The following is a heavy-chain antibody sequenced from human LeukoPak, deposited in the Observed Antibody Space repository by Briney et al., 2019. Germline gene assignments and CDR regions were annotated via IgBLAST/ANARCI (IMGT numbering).Heavy chain of an antibody. V-gene: IGHV1-2*02. Sequence: ASVKVSCKASGYTFTSYYMHWVRQAPGQGLEWMGWINPNSGGTNYTQSFQGRVTMTRDTSISTAYMELSRLRPDDTALYYCARAGYSSSSHYYMDVWGKGTTVTVSS. D-gene: IGHD6-13*01. CDR3: ARAGYSSSSHYYMDV. CDR2: INPNSGGT. J-gene: IGHJ6*03. CDR1: GYTFTSYY.